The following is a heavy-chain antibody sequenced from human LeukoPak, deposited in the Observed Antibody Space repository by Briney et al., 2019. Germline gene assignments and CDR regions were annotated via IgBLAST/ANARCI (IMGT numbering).Heavy chain of an antibody. CDR2: IYHSGST. CDR1: GYSISSGYY. V-gene: IGHV4-38-2*02. D-gene: IGHD5-12*01. CDR3: ARVSSGYDSLDY. Sequence: SETLSLTCTVSGYSISSGYYWGWIRQPPGKGLEWIGSIYHSGSTYYNPSLKSRVTISVDTSKNQFSLKLGSVTAADTAVYYCARVSSGYDSLDYWGQGTLVTVSS. J-gene: IGHJ4*02.